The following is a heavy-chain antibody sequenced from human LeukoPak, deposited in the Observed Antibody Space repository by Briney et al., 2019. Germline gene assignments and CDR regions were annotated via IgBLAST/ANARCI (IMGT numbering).Heavy chain of an antibody. D-gene: IGHD3-9*01. CDR3: SEPRRSFDWFDP. Sequence: PSETLSLTCSVSGGSISLSYYYWGWIRQPPGKALEWIGSVYYSGTTSYNPSLKSRVTISVDMSKNHFSLRLSSVTAADTAVYYCSEPRRSFDWFDPWGQGTLVTVSS. J-gene: IGHJ5*02. CDR2: VYYSGTT. CDR1: GGSISLSYYY. V-gene: IGHV4-39*02.